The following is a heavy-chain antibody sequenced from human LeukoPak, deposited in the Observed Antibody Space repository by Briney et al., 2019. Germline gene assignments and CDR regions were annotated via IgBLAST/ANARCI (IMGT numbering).Heavy chain of an antibody. CDR3: AKDISSYPSAFDI. Sequence: GGSLRLSCAASGFTFSSYAMSWVRQAPGKGLEWVSGISWNSGSIGYADSVKGRFTISRDNAKNSLYLQMNSLRAEDMALYYCAKDISSYPSAFDIWGQGTMVTVSS. CDR1: GFTFSSYA. V-gene: IGHV3-9*03. D-gene: IGHD3-16*02. CDR2: ISWNSGSI. J-gene: IGHJ3*02.